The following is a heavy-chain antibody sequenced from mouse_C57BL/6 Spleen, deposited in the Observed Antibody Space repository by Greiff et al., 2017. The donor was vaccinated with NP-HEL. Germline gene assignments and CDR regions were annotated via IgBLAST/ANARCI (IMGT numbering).Heavy chain of an antibody. CDR3: ARSRYYDPFDY. J-gene: IGHJ2*01. CDR1: GYAFSSYW. V-gene: IGHV1-80*01. CDR2: IYPGDGDT. D-gene: IGHD2-4*01. Sequence: VQLQQSGAELVKPGASVKISCKASGYAFSSYWMNWVKQRPGKGLEWIGQIYPGDGDTNYNGKFKGKATLTADKSSSTAYMQLSSLTSEDSAVYFCARSRYYDPFDYWGQGTTLTVSS.